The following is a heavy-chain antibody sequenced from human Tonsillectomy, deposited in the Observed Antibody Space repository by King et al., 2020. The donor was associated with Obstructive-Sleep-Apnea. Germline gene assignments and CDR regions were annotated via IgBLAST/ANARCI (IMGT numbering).Heavy chain of an antibody. CDR3: ASQFDGSGYYYSLSTMNYYYYGMDV. V-gene: IGHV3-21*01. D-gene: IGHD3-22*01. CDR2: ISSSSSYI. CDR1: GFTFSSYS. Sequence: VQLVESGGGLVKPGGSLRLSCAASGFTFSSYSMNWVRQAPGKGLEWVSSISSSSSYIYYADSVKGRFTISRDNAKNSLYLQMNSLRAEDTAVYYFASQFDGSGYYYSLSTMNYYYYGMDVWGQGTTVTVSS. J-gene: IGHJ6*02.